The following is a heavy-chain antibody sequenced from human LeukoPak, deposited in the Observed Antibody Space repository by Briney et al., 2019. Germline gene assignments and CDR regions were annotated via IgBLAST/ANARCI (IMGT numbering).Heavy chain of an antibody. V-gene: IGHV3-23*01. CDR2: IRSSGGST. J-gene: IGHJ3*02. CDR3: AKDRRNSYYDSSGYYYVPDAFDI. CDR1: GFTFSSYA. Sequence: GGSLRLSCAASGFTFSSYAMSWVRQAPGKGLEWVSTIRSSGGSTYYADSVKGRFTISRDNSKNTLYLQMNSLRAEDTAVYYCAKDRRNSYYDSSGYYYVPDAFDIWGLGTMVTVSS. D-gene: IGHD3-22*01.